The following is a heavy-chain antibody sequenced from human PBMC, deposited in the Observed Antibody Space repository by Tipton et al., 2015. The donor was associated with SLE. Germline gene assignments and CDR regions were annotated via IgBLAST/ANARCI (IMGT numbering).Heavy chain of an antibody. V-gene: IGHV4-4*02. Sequence: TLSLTCAVSGGSITSSDWCSWVRQPPGRGLEWIGEIYHSGITNYNPSLKSRITISVDTSKNQFSLDLSSVTAADTAVYYCARLTVTPHWYFDLWGRGTPVTVSS. CDR2: IYHSGIT. CDR3: ARLTVTPHWYFDL. D-gene: IGHD2-21*02. CDR1: GGSITSSDW. J-gene: IGHJ2*01.